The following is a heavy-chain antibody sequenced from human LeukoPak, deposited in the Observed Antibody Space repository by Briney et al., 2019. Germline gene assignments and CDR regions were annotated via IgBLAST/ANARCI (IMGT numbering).Heavy chain of an antibody. D-gene: IGHD3/OR15-3a*01. CDR1: GYTFTSYW. Sequence: GESLKISCEGSGYTFTSYWIAWVRQMPGKGLEWMGIIYPGDSDTRYSPSFQGQVTISADKSISTAYLQWSSLTASDTAMYYCARPRDSGWFDPWGQGTLVTVSS. CDR2: IYPGDSDT. CDR3: ARPRDSGWFDP. V-gene: IGHV5-51*01. J-gene: IGHJ5*02.